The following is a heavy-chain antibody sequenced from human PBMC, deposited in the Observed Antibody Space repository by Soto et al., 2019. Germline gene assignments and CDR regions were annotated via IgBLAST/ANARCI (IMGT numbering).Heavy chain of an antibody. V-gene: IGHV1-2*02. CDR1: GYTFTGYY. J-gene: IGHJ4*02. CDR3: ARDRQWLAPEDY. D-gene: IGHD6-19*01. CDR2: INPNSGGT. Sequence: ASVKVSCKASGYTFTGYYMHWVRQAPGQGHEWMGWINPNSGGTNYAQKFQGRVTMTRDTSISTAYMELSRLRSDDTAVYYCARDRQWLAPEDYWGQGTLVTVSS.